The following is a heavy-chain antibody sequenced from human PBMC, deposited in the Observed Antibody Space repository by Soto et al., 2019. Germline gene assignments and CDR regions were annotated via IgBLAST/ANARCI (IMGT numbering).Heavy chain of an antibody. CDR1: GFTFSSYG. D-gene: IGHD6-19*01. J-gene: IGHJ3*02. V-gene: IGHV3-30*18. CDR3: ANFIALAAAGEFDAFDI. Sequence: QVQLVESGGGVVQPGRSLRLSCAASGFTFSSYGMHWVRQAPGKGLEWVAVISYDGSNKYYADSVKGRFTISRDNSKNTLYLQMTSLRAEDTAVYYCANFIALAAAGEFDAFDIWGQGTMVTVSS. CDR2: ISYDGSNK.